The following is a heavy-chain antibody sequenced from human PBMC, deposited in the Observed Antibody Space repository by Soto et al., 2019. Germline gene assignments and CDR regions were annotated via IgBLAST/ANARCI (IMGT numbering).Heavy chain of an antibody. V-gene: IGHV6-1*01. Sequence: PSQTLSLTCAISGDSVSSNTASWNWIRQSPSRGLEWLGRTYFRSKWYNDYAVSVKSRIIINPDTSNNQFSLQLNSVTPEDTAVYFCAKGDNLGPKTGYAFDHWGQGIMVTVYS. CDR3: AKGDNLGPKTGYAFDH. CDR1: GDSVSSNTAS. CDR2: TYFRSKWYN. J-gene: IGHJ4*02. D-gene: IGHD5-12*01.